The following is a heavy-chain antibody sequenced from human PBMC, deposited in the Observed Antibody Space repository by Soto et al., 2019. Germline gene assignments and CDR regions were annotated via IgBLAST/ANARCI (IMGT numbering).Heavy chain of an antibody. CDR2: INHSGNT. Sequence: SETLSLTCAVYGGSFSGYYWSWIRQPPGKGLEWIGEINHSGNTNYNPSLKSRVTLSVDTSKNQFSLKLSSVTAADTAVYYCARTRPARDIVVVVAAEEDAFDIWGQGTMVTVSS. V-gene: IGHV4-34*01. CDR1: GGSFSGYY. D-gene: IGHD2-15*01. J-gene: IGHJ3*02. CDR3: ARTRPARDIVVVVAAEEDAFDI.